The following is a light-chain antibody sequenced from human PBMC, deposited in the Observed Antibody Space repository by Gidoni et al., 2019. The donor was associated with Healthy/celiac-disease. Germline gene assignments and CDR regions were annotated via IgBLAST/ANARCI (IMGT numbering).Light chain of an antibody. CDR1: QSVSSY. CDR2: DAS. J-gene: IGKJ1*01. CDR3: QQRSNWPRGT. V-gene: IGKV3-11*01. Sequence: EIVLTQSPATLSLSPGERATLSCRASQSVSSYLAWYQQKPGQAPRLLIYDASNRATGIPARFSGSGSGTDLTLTISSLETEDFAVYYCQQRSNWPRGTFGQGTKVEIK.